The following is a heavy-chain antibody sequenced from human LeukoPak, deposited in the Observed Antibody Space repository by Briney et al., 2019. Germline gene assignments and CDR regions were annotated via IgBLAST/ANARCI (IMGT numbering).Heavy chain of an antibody. J-gene: IGHJ4*02. CDR1: GGSISSYY. Sequence: PSETLSLTCTVSGGSISSYYWSWIRQPPGKGLEWIGYIYYSGSTNYNPSLKSRVTISVDTSKNQFSLKLSSVTAADTAVYYCASPSLMSGEPSYFDFWGQGTLVSVSA. V-gene: IGHV4-59*12. CDR3: ASPSLMSGEPSYFDF. CDR2: IYYSGST. D-gene: IGHD4-17*01.